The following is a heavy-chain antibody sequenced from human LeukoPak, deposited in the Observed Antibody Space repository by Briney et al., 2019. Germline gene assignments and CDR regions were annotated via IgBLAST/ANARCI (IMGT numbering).Heavy chain of an antibody. J-gene: IGHJ4*02. CDR3: ASATRGSSWYRD. D-gene: IGHD6-13*01. CDR2: IYPGDSDT. V-gene: IGHV5-51*01. Sequence: GASLKISCKGSGSRFTSYWIGWVRQMPGKGLEWMGIIYPGDSDTRYSPSFQGQVTISADKSISTAYLQWSSLKASDTAMYYGASATRGSSWYRDWGQGTLVTVSS. CDR1: GSRFTSYW.